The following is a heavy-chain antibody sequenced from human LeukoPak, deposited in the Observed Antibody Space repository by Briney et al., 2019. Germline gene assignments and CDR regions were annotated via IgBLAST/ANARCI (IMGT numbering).Heavy chain of an antibody. Sequence: GASVKVSCKASGYTFTSHFMHWVRQAPGQGLEWMGIINPRGGSTSYTQKFQGRVTITADESTSTAYMELSSLRSEDTAVYYCVIAAAGHYYYYYYMDVWGKGTTVTISS. CDR1: GYTFTSHF. J-gene: IGHJ6*03. CDR3: VIAAAGHYYYYYYMDV. D-gene: IGHD6-13*01. V-gene: IGHV1-46*03. CDR2: INPRGGST.